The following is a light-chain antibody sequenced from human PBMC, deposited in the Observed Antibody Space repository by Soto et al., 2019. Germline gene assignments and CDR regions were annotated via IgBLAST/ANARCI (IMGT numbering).Light chain of an antibody. CDR3: SSPTSGSTLVL. CDR1: SSDVGAYNY. V-gene: IGLV2-14*01. Sequence: QSVLTQPASVSGSPGQSITISCTGTSSDVGAYNYVSWYQQYPGKAPKLMIYDVTNRPSGVSNRFSGSKSGNTASLTISGLQAEDEADYYCSSPTSGSTLVLFGGGTKVTVL. CDR2: DVT. J-gene: IGLJ3*02.